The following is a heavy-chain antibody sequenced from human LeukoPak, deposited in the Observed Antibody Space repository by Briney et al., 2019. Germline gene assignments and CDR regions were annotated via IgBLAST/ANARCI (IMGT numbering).Heavy chain of an antibody. D-gene: IGHD2-8*01. CDR1: GFTFSTYW. Sequence: GGSLRLSCAASGFTFSTYWMHWVRQVPGKGLVWVSRIKSDGSDIIYADSVKGRFTISRDNAKNTLYLQMNSPRAEDTAVYYCARKGYATYALDIWGQGTLVTVSS. J-gene: IGHJ3*02. V-gene: IGHV3-74*01. CDR3: ARKGYATYALDI. CDR2: IKSDGSDI.